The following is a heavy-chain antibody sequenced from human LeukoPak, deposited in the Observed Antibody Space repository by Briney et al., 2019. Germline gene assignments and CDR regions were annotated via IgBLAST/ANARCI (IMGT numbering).Heavy chain of an antibody. V-gene: IGHV3-30*04. Sequence: GGSLRLSCAASGFTFINYAMHWVRQAPAKGLEWVAVISYDGSSNYYADSVKGRFTISRDNSKNTLYLQMNSLRAEDTAVYYCANLEGSFPPMDVWGKGNTVTISS. CDR1: GFTFINYA. D-gene: IGHD2-15*01. J-gene: IGHJ6*03. CDR2: ISYDGSSN. CDR3: ANLEGSFPPMDV.